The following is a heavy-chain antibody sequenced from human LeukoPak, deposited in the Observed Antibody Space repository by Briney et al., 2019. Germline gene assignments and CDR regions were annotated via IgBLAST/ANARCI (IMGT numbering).Heavy chain of an antibody. CDR1: GFSLSTSGVG. CDR2: IYWDDDK. J-gene: IGHJ4*02. V-gene: IGHV2-5*02. CDR3: AHLGGSQSTSCFDY. D-gene: IGHD2-2*01. Sequence: SGPTLVNPTQTLTLTCTFSGFSLSTSGVGVGWIRQPPGKALKWLALIYWDDDKRYSPSLKSRLTITKDTSKNQVVLTMTNMDPVDTATYYCAHLGGSQSTSCFDYWGQGTLVTVSS.